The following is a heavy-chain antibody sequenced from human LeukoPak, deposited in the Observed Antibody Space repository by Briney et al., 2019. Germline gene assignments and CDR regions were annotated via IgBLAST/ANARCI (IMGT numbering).Heavy chain of an antibody. CDR1: GFPFGSHE. D-gene: IGHD2-15*01. CDR2: ISASGGST. J-gene: IGHJ4*02. CDR3: ASRDPCSGGSCYGIDY. Sequence: GGSLRPSCAASGFPFGSHEMHWVRPAPGKGLEWVSGISASGGSTYYADSVKGRFTISRDNSRNTFFLQMNSLRVEDTALYYCASRDPCSGGSCYGIDYWGQGTLVTVSS. V-gene: IGHV3-23*01.